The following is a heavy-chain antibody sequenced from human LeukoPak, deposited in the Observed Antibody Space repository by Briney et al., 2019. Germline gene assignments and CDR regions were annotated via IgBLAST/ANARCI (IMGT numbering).Heavy chain of an antibody. D-gene: IGHD2-2*01. J-gene: IGHJ4*02. V-gene: IGHV3-30-3*01. CDR3: ARDKGYCSSTSCYPHPSYFDY. CDR2: ISYDGSNK. Sequence: HPGGSLRLSCAASGFTFSSYAMHWVRQAPGKGLEWVAVISYDGSNKYYADSVKGRFTISRDNSKNTLYLQMNSLRAEDTAVYYCARDKGYCSSTSCYPHPSYFDYWGQGTLVTVSS. CDR1: GFTFSSYA.